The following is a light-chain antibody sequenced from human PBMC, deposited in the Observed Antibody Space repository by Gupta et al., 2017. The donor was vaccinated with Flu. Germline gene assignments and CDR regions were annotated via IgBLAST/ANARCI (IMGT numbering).Light chain of an antibody. V-gene: IGKV3-15*01. Sequence: ATLSVSPGERATLSCRASQSVSSNLAWYKQKPGQAPRLLISDASTRATGIPARFSGSGCGTEFTLTISSRQSEDFAVYYCQQYNNWPPWTFGQGTKVEIK. CDR1: QSVSSN. CDR3: QQYNNWPPWT. CDR2: DAS. J-gene: IGKJ1*01.